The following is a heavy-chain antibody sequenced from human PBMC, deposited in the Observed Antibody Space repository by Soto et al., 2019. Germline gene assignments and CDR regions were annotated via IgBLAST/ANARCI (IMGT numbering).Heavy chain of an antibody. J-gene: IGHJ4*02. CDR3: ARASIAAAVLSYYFDY. CDR2: FYYSGST. Sequence: SETLSLTCTVSGGSISSGDYYWSWIRQPPGKGLEWIGYFYYSGSTYYNPSLKSRVTISVDTSKNQFSLKLSSVTAADTAVYYCARASIAAAVLSYYFDYWGQGTLVTVSS. D-gene: IGHD6-13*01. CDR1: GGSISSGDYY. V-gene: IGHV4-30-4*01.